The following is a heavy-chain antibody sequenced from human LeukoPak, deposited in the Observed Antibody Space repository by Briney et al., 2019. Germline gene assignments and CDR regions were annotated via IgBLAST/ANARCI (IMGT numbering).Heavy chain of an antibody. CDR2: ISRSGDIT. V-gene: IGHV3-23*01. CDR1: GSTFSTYG. Sequence: GGSLRLSCAASGSTFSTYGTNWVRQAPGKGLEWVSTISRSGDITYYADSVKGRFTISRDNSKNTLYLQMNSLRAEDTAIYYCATGSTAVAGTKYWGQGILVTVSS. CDR3: ATGSTAVAGTKY. D-gene: IGHD6-19*01. J-gene: IGHJ4*02.